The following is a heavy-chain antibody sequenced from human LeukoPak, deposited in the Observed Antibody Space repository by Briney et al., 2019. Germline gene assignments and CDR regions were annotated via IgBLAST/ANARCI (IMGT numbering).Heavy chain of an antibody. J-gene: IGHJ4*02. CDR2: IEYSGST. D-gene: IGHD3-10*01. CDR1: GGSISSSNYY. V-gene: IGHV4-39*01. Sequence: SETLSLTCTVSGGSISSSNYYWGWIRQPPGQGLEWIGSIEYSGSTHYNPSLKSRVTVSVDTSKNQFTVNLSSVTAADTAVYYCTRHFGSGRDDYWGQGTLVTVSS. CDR3: TRHFGSGRDDY.